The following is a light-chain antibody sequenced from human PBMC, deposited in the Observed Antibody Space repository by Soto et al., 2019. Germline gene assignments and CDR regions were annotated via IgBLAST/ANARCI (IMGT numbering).Light chain of an antibody. V-gene: IGLV2-14*02. CDR1: SSDVGSYNL. CDR2: EGS. J-gene: IGLJ1*01. Sequence: QSALTQPASVSGSPGQSITISCTGTSSDVGSYNLVSWYQQHPGKAPKLMIYEGSKRPSGVSNRFSGSKSGNTASLTISGLQADDEADYYCSSYTSSSTRVFGTGTKLTVL. CDR3: SSYTSSSTRV.